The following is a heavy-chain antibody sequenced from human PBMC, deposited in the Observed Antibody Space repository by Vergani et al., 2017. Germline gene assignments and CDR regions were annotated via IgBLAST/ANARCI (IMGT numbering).Heavy chain of an antibody. CDR1: GFTFSAYG. J-gene: IGHJ3*02. CDR3: ARPSAPGDYDALDI. Sequence: EVQLVESGGGLVKPGGSLRLSCAASGFTFSAYGMNWVRQAPGKGLEWISYISSLSKIIYYADTVKGRFTISRDNARGSLSLQMNRLRGEDTAVYYCARPSAPGDYDALDIWGQGTMVTVSS. V-gene: IGHV3-48*01. CDR2: ISSLSKII. D-gene: IGHD4-17*01.